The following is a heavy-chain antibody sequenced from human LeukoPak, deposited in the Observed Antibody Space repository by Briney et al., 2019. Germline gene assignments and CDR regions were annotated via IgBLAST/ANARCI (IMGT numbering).Heavy chain of an antibody. D-gene: IGHD3-10*01. CDR3: ARDVARITMVRGKGNWFDP. J-gene: IGHJ5*02. Sequence: ASVKVSCKASGYTFTSYAMNWVRQAPGQGLEWMGWINTNTGNPTYAQGFTGRFVFSLDTSVSTAYLQISSLKAEDTAVYYCARDVARITMVRGKGNWFDPWGQGTLVTVSS. CDR2: INTNTGNP. CDR1: GYTFTSYA. V-gene: IGHV7-4-1*02.